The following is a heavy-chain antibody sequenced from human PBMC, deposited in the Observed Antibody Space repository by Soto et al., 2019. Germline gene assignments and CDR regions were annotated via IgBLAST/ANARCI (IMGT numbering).Heavy chain of an antibody. Sequence: GGSLRLSCAASGFTFSRYGMQWVRQAPGKGLEWVALIWNDGIRKVYVDSVKGRFTISRDNSKNTLDLQMNSLRAEDTAVYYCARDDDYEANAFDYWGPGTLVTVSS. CDR1: GFTFSRYG. J-gene: IGHJ4*02. V-gene: IGHV3-33*01. CDR3: ARDDDYEANAFDY. D-gene: IGHD3-22*01. CDR2: IWNDGIRK.